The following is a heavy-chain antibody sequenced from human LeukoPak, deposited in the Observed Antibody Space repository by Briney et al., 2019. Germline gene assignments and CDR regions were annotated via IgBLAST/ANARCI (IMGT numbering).Heavy chain of an antibody. Sequence: SETLSLTCAVYGGSFSGYFWSWIRQPPGKGLQWIGEINHGGSTNYNPSLKSRVTVLVDTSKNQFSLKVNSVTAADTAIYYCARTSEAGTSAGTIDYWGQGTLVTVSS. CDR1: GGSFSGYF. D-gene: IGHD6-19*01. V-gene: IGHV4-34*01. CDR2: INHGGST. CDR3: ARTSEAGTSAGTIDY. J-gene: IGHJ4*02.